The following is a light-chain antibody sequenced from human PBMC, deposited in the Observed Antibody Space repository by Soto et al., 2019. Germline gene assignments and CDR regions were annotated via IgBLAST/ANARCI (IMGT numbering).Light chain of an antibody. Sequence: TQSPATLSVSPGEGATLSCRASQSISSDLAWYQQKPGQAPRLLIYGSFSRATGIPDRFSGSGSGTDFTLTISRLEPEDFAVYYCQQYGSLITFGQGTRLEIK. CDR1: QSISSD. CDR3: QQYGSLIT. V-gene: IGKV3-20*01. CDR2: GSF. J-gene: IGKJ5*01.